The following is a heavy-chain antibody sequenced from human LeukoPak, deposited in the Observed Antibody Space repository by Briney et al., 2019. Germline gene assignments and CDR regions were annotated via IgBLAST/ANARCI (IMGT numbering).Heavy chain of an antibody. Sequence: PSETLSLTCAVYGGSFSGYYWSWIRQPPGKGLEWIGEINHSGSTNYNPSLKSRVTISVDTSKNQFSLKLSSVTAADTAVNYCARDREGYFDYWGQGTLVTVSS. V-gene: IGHV4-34*01. D-gene: IGHD1-26*01. CDR2: INHSGST. CDR3: ARDREGYFDY. CDR1: GGSFSGYY. J-gene: IGHJ4*02.